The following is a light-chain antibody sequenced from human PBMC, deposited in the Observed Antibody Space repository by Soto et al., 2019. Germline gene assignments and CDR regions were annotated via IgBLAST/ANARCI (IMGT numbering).Light chain of an antibody. CDR1: QDIKNY. CDR2: AAS. V-gene: IGKV1-17*03. Sequence: DILMTQSPSAMSASVGDRVTMTCRASQDIKNYLAWFQQKPGNVPKRLIYAASSLESGVPSRFSGSGSGTEFTLTINSLQPEDFATYYCLQHNNYPLTFGGGTKVDIK. CDR3: LQHNNYPLT. J-gene: IGKJ4*01.